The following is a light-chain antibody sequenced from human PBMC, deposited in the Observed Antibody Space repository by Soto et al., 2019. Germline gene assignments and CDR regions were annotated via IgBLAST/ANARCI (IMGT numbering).Light chain of an antibody. V-gene: IGKV3-11*01. Sequence: RASQTVTTYLAWYQQKPGQAPRLLIYDASNRAAGIPARFSGSGSGTDFTLTISSLEPEDFAVYYCHQRQYWPPITFGQGTRLEIK. CDR2: DAS. CDR3: HQRQYWPPIT. CDR1: QTVTTY. J-gene: IGKJ5*01.